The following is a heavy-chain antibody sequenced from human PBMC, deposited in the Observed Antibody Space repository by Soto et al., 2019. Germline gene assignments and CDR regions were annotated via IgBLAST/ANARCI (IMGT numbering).Heavy chain of an antibody. V-gene: IGHV5-51*01. D-gene: IGHD2-2*01. Sequence: PGESLKISCRGSGYDFSTNWFGWVRQLPGKGLEWVRIMYPGDSDTRYNPSLQGHVTLSADVTVSTAFLQWRSLKTSDTGMYFCARLPRDCNKTSCYYADHWGHGTQVTVSS. CDR3: ARLPRDCNKTSCYYADH. CDR2: MYPGDSDT. CDR1: GYDFSTNW. J-gene: IGHJ4*01.